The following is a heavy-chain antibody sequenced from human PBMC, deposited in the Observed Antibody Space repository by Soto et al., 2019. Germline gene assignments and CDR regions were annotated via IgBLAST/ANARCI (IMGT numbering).Heavy chain of an antibody. CDR3: AETNLVPEAYYYGMDV. V-gene: IGHV3-23*01. D-gene: IGHD6-13*01. CDR2: ISGSGGST. Sequence: HPGGSLRLSCAASGFTFSSYAMSWVRQAPGKGLEWVSAISGSGGSTYYADSVKGRFTISRDNSKNTLYLQMNSLRAEDTAVYYCAETNLVPEAYYYGMDVWGQGTTVTVSS. CDR1: GFTFSSYA. J-gene: IGHJ6*02.